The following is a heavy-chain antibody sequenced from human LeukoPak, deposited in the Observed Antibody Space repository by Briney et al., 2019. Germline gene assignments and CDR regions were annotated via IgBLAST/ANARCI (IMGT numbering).Heavy chain of an antibody. CDR2: IYWDDDK. Sequence: TLSLTCTVSGGSISSYYWSWIRQPPGKALEWLALIYWDDDKRYSPSLKSRLTITKDTSKNQVVLTMTNMDPVDTATYYCAHDSYGSGSYIYWGQGTLVTVSS. CDR3: AHDSYGSGSYIY. J-gene: IGHJ4*02. D-gene: IGHD3-10*01. CDR1: GGSISSYYW. V-gene: IGHV2-5*08.